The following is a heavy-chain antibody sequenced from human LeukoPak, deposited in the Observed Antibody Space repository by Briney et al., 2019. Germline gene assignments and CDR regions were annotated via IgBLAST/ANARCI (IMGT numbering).Heavy chain of an antibody. CDR3: ARAFRYFDWLLRKPYYMDV. Sequence: GGSLRLSCAASGFTFSIYSMNWVRHAPGKGLEWVPYISSSSSTIYYADSVKGRFTISRDNAKNSLYLQMNSLRAEHTAVYYCARAFRYFDWLLRKPYYMDVWGKGTTVTVSS. J-gene: IGHJ6*03. V-gene: IGHV3-48*01. CDR1: GFTFSIYS. CDR2: ISSSSSTI. D-gene: IGHD3-9*01.